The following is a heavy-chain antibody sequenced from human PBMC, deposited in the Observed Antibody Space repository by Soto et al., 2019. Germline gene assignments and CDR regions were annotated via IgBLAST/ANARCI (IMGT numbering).Heavy chain of an antibody. CDR2: ISYDGSNK. J-gene: IGHJ4*02. Sequence: QVQLVESGGGVVQPGRSLRLSCAASGFTFSSYAMHWVRQAPGKGLEWVAVISYDGSNKYYADSVKGRFTISRDNSKNTLYLQMNSLRAEDTAVYYCARELGIVLRQEDDYWGQGTLVTVSS. V-gene: IGHV3-30-3*01. D-gene: IGHD3-22*01. CDR3: ARELGIVLRQEDDY. CDR1: GFTFSSYA.